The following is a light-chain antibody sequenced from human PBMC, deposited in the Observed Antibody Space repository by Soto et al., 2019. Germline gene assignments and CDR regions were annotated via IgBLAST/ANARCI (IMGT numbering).Light chain of an antibody. J-gene: IGKJ1*01. CDR2: DAS. Sequence: DIQMTQSPSTLSASVGDRVTITCRASQSISSWLAWYQQKPGKAPKLLIYDASSLESGVPSRFSVSGSGTEFTLTSSSLQPDDFAAYYCQQYNSDALFGQGTEVEIK. V-gene: IGKV1-5*01. CDR1: QSISSW. CDR3: QQYNSDAL.